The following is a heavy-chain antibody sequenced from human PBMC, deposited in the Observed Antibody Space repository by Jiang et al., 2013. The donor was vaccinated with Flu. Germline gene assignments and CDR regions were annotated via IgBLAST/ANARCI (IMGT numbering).Heavy chain of an antibody. J-gene: IGHJ4*02. D-gene: IGHD3-22*01. CDR1: GGSISSYY. V-gene: IGHV4-59*01. CDR3: ARATYSSGYYPLDY. Sequence: GPGLVKPSETLSLTCTVSGGSISSYYWSWIRQPPGKGLEWIGYIYYSGSTNYNPSLKSRVTISVETSKNQFSLKLSSVTAADTAVYYCARATYSSGYYPLDYWGQGTPVTVSS. CDR2: IYYSGST.